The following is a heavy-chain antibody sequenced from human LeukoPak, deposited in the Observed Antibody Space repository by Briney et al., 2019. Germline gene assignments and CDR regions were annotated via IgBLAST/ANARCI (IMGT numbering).Heavy chain of an antibody. V-gene: IGHV3-74*01. CDR3: ARVTSLTGTIFDS. Sequence: GRSLRLSCAASGFTFSSCWMHWVCQDPGKGLVWVARINSDGSSTSYADSVRGRFTISRDNAKNTLYLQMSSLRVEDTAVYYCARVTSLTGTIFDSWGPGSLVTVSS. D-gene: IGHD1-7*01. J-gene: IGHJ4*02. CDR2: INSDGSST. CDR1: GFTFSSCW.